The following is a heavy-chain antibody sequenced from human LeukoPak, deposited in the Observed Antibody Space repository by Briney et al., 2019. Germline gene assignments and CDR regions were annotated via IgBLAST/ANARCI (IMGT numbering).Heavy chain of an antibody. D-gene: IGHD3-10*01. CDR2: IYHSGST. V-gene: IGHV4-31*03. CDR1: GGSISSGGYY. J-gene: IGHJ4*02. CDR3: ARDGGYGSGTYRFDY. Sequence: SETLSLTCTVSGGSISSGGYYWSWIRQHPGMGLEWIGYIYHSGSTSYNPSLKSRVTISVDTSKNQFSLKLSSVTAADTAVYYCARDGGYGSGTYRFDYWGQGTLVTVSS.